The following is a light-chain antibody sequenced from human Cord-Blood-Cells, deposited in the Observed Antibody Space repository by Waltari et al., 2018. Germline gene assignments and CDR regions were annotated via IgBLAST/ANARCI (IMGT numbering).Light chain of an antibody. CDR2: WAY. V-gene: IGKV4-1*01. CDR3: QQYYSTPH. J-gene: IGKJ4*01. Sequence: DIVMTQSPDSLAVSLGERATINCKSSQSVLYSSHNKNYLAWYQQKPGQPPKLLIYWAYTRESGVPDRFSGSGSGTDFTLTIGSLQAEDVAVYYCQQYYSTPHFGGGTKVEIK. CDR1: QSVLYSSHNKNY.